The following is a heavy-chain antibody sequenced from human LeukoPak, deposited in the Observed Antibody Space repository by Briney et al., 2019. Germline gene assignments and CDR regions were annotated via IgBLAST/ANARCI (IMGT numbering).Heavy chain of an antibody. J-gene: IGHJ4*02. D-gene: IGHD1-26*01. CDR1: GGSISSGGYY. CDR2: INHSGST. V-gene: IGHV4-39*07. CDR3: ARYTRYSGSYNY. Sequence: SETLSLTCTASGGSISSGGYYWSWIRQPPGKGLEWIGEINHSGSTNYNPSLKSRVTISVDTSKNQFSLKLSSVTAADTAVYYCARYTRYSGSYNYWGQGTLVTVSS.